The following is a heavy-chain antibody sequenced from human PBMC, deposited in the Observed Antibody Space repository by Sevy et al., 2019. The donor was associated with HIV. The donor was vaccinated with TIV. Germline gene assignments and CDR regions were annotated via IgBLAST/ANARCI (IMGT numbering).Heavy chain of an antibody. CDR1: GFTFSSYG. CDR3: VMIFPWGVTFYYYYYLDV. J-gene: IGHJ6*03. V-gene: IGHV3-30*02. D-gene: IGHD3-10*01. Sequence: GGSLRLSCAASGFTFSSYGMHWVRQAPGKGLEWVAFIRDDGSNKYYADSVKGRFTISRDNSKNTLYLQMNSLGAEDTAVYYCVMIFPWGVTFYYYYYLDVWGQGTAVTVSS. CDR2: IRDDGSNK.